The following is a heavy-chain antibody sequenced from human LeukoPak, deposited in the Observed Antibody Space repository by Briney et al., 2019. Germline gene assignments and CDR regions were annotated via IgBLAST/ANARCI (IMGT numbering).Heavy chain of an antibody. Sequence: ASVKVSCKASGYTFTSYGISWVRQAPGQGLEWMVCISAYNGNTNYAQKLQGRVTMTTDTSTSKAYMELRSLRSDDTAVYYCTRAFYIAAAEDYWGKGTLVTVSS. V-gene: IGHV1-18*04. CDR3: TRAFYIAAAEDY. CDR1: GYTFTSYG. CDR2: ISAYNGNT. D-gene: IGHD6-13*01. J-gene: IGHJ4*02.